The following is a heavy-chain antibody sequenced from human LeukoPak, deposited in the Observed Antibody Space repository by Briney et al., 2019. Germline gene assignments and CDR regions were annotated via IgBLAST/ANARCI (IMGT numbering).Heavy chain of an antibody. V-gene: IGHV4-59*08. J-gene: IGHJ6*02. CDR2: IYYSGST. CDR1: GGSISSHY. D-gene: IGHD3-9*01. CDR3: ARRSRILSHGMDV. Sequence: SETLSLTCTVSGGSISSHYWSWIRQPPGKGLEWMGYIYYSGSTNYNPSLKSQVTISVDTSKNQFSLKLSSVTAADTAVYYWARRSRILSHGMDVWGQGTTVTVSS.